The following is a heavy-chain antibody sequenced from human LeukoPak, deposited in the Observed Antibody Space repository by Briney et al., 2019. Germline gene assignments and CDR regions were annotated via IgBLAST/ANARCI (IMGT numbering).Heavy chain of an antibody. Sequence: GGSLRLSCADSGFTFSTFSMKWVRQAPGKGLEWVSYIGWNIGAIYYADSVKGRFTISRDNAKNSLYLQMNSLRDEDTAMYYCARDYLYAFDIWGQGTMVTVSS. CDR2: IGWNIGAI. D-gene: IGHD3-10*01. J-gene: IGHJ3*02. CDR3: ARDYLYAFDI. V-gene: IGHV3-48*02. CDR1: GFTFSTFS.